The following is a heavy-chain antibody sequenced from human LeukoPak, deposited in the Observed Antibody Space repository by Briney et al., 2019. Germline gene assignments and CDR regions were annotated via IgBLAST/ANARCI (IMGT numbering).Heavy chain of an antibody. CDR1: GFTFSSYA. CDR2: ISGSRGTT. V-gene: IGHV3-23*01. J-gene: IGHJ1*01. Sequence: GGSLRLSCAASGFTFSSYAMSWVRQAPGKGLEWVSGISGSRGTTYYAGSVKGRLTISRDNSKNTLYLQMNSLKTEDTAVYYCTRRTYYYDSSGSPTEYFQHWGQGTLVTVSS. D-gene: IGHD3-22*01. CDR3: TRRTYYYDSSGSPTEYFQH.